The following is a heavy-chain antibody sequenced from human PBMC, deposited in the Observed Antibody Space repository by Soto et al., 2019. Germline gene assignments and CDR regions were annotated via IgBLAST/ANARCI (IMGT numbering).Heavy chain of an antibody. Sequence: GASVKVSFKASGYTFTSYDINWVRQATGQGLEWMGWMNPNSGNTGYAQKFQGRVTMTRNTSISTAYMELSSLRSEDTAVYYCARVVTMVRGVIIVFDPWGQGTLVTVSS. V-gene: IGHV1-8*01. CDR1: GYTFTSYD. CDR3: ARVVTMVRGVIIVFDP. J-gene: IGHJ5*02. CDR2: MNPNSGNT. D-gene: IGHD3-10*01.